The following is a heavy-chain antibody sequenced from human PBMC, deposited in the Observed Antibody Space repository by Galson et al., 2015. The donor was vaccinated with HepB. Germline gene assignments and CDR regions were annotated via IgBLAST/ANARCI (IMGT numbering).Heavy chain of an antibody. CDR3: AKDDIVVVPAALTIDY. D-gene: IGHD2-2*01. CDR2: ISYDGSNK. J-gene: IGHJ4*02. Sequence: SLRLSCAASGFTFSSYGMHWVRQAPGKGLEWVAVISYDGSNKYYADSVKSRFTISRDNSKNTLYLQMNSLRAEDTAVYYCAKDDIVVVPAALTIDYWGQGTLDTVSS. CDR1: GFTFSSYG. V-gene: IGHV3-30*18.